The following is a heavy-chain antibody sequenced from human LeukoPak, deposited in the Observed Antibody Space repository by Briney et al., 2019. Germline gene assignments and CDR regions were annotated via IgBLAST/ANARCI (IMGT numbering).Heavy chain of an antibody. V-gene: IGHV3-43*01. J-gene: IGHJ4*02. Sequence: GGSLRLSCVASGFAFDEYTFNWVRQAPGKGLEWVSLITWDGGSTYYADSVKGRFTISSDNSKNSLYLQMNSLRTEDTALYYCAKVYGSGSYYSLDYWGQGTLVTVSS. D-gene: IGHD3-10*01. CDR1: GFAFDEYT. CDR2: ITWDGGST. CDR3: AKVYGSGSYYSLDY.